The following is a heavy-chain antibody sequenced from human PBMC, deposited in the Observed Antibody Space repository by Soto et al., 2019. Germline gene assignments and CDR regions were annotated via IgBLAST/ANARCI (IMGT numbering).Heavy chain of an antibody. CDR2: ISRDGGAI. CDR1: GFTFSDFS. J-gene: IGHJ4*02. V-gene: IGHV3-48*01. Sequence: EVQLVESGGGLVQPGGSLRLSCPASGFTFSDFSMNWFRQAPGKGLEWLSYISRDGGAIYYADSVKGRFTISRDNAKDSLYLQMNSLRAEDTAVYYCARGRSWAFDYWGQGTLVTVSS. D-gene: IGHD7-27*01. CDR3: ARGRSWAFDY.